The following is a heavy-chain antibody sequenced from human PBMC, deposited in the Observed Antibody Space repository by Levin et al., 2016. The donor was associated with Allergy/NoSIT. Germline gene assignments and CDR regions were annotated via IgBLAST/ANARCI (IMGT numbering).Heavy chain of an antibody. Sequence: SETLSLTCTVSGGSISGYYWSWIRQPPGKGLEWMGYIYHSGGTNYNSSLKSRVTISVDTSNNQFSLRLSSVTAADTAVYYCARLSGVLRRRAFDIWGQGTMVTVSS. CDR1: GGSISGYY. D-gene: IGHD3-10*02. CDR2: IYHSGGT. V-gene: IGHV4-59*01. CDR3: ARLSGVLRRRAFDI. J-gene: IGHJ3*02.